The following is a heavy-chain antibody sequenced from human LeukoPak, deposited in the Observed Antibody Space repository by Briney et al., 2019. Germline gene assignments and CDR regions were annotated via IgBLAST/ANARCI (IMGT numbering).Heavy chain of an antibody. CDR2: ISSSSYI. CDR3: ARVAYCGGDCYSYYFDY. Sequence: GGSLRLSCAASGFTFSSYSMNWVRQAPGKGLEWVSSISSSSYIYYADSVKGRFTISRDNAKNSLYLQMNSLRAEDTAVYYCARVAYCGGDCYSYYFDYWGQGTLVTVSS. V-gene: IGHV3-21*01. CDR1: GFTFSSYS. J-gene: IGHJ4*02. D-gene: IGHD2-21*02.